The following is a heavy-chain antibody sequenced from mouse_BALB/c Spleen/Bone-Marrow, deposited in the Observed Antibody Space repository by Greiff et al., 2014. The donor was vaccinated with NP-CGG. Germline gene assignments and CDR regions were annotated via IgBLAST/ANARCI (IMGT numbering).Heavy chain of an antibody. D-gene: IGHD3-3*01. CDR1: GYTFTSYW. CDR3: TRGLGAMDY. J-gene: IGHJ4*01. V-gene: IGHV1-69*02. Sequence: VQLQESGAELVRPGASVKLSCKASGYTFTSYWINWVKQRLGQGLEWIGNIYPSDSYTNYNQKFKDKAALTVDKSSSTAYMQLSSPTSEDSAVYYCTRGLGAMDYWGQGTSVTVSS. CDR2: IYPSDSYT.